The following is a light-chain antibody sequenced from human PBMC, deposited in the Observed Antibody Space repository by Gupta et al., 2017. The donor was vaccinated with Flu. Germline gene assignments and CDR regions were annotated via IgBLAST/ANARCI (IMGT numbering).Light chain of an antibody. CDR2: GAS. Sequence: GTLSLFPGERATRSCRASQSVRSSYVAWYQQKPGQAPRLLIYGASSRGTGIPDRFSGSGSETDFTLTISSLEPEDFAVYYCQQDCSSPPTFGQGTKVEIK. V-gene: IGKV3-20*01. J-gene: IGKJ1*01. CDR3: QQDCSSPPT. CDR1: QSVRSSY.